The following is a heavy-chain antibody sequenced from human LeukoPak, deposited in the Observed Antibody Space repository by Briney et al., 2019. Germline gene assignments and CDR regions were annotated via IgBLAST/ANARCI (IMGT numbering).Heavy chain of an antibody. Sequence: GGSLRLSCAASGFTFSSYSMNWVRQAPGKGLEWVSYISSNSSTIYYADSVKGRFTISRDNAKNLVYLQMNSLRADDTAVYYCARGLDHFDYWGQGTLVTISS. CDR3: ARGLDHFDY. CDR2: ISSNSSTI. V-gene: IGHV3-48*01. CDR1: GFTFSSYS. J-gene: IGHJ4*02.